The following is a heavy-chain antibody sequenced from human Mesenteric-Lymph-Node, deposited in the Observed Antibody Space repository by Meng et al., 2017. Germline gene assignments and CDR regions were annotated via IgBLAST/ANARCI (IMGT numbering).Heavy chain of an antibody. CDR3: ARVRYCGGDCSRNYYYGLDV. V-gene: IGHV1-2*05. CDR1: GYTFTGYY. J-gene: IGHJ6*02. CDR2: INPYSGDT. D-gene: IGHD2-21*02. Sequence: ASVKVSCKTSGYTFTGYYMHWVRQAPGQGLEWVGRINPYSGDTNYAQKFQGRVTLTRDTSISTLYMELNRLRSDDTGVFYCARVRYCGGDCSRNYYYGLDVWGQGTTVTVS.